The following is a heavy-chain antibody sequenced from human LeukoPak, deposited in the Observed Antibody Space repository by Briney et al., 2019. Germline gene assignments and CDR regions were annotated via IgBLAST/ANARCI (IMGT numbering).Heavy chain of an antibody. V-gene: IGHV3-23*01. CDR3: ARAEVVPAAIPPYYYYYMDV. CDR1: GFTFSSYA. J-gene: IGHJ6*03. Sequence: SGGSLRLSCAASGFTFSSYAMSWVRQAPGKGLEWVSAISGSGGSTYYADSVKGRFTISRDNAKNSLYLQMNSLRAEDTAVYYCARAEVVPAAIPPYYYYYMDVWGKGTTVTVSS. D-gene: IGHD2-2*02. CDR2: ISGSGGST.